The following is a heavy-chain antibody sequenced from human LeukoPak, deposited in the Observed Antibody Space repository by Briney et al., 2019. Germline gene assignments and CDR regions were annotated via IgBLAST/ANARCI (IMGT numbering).Heavy chain of an antibody. Sequence: PGGSLRLSCAASGFIFSSYSMNWVRQTPGKGLEWVSYISSSSSTIYYADSVKGRFTISRDNAKNSLYLQMNSLRAEDTAVYYCAKEAPVRFLEWLLGYMDVWGKGTTVTVSS. CDR3: AKEAPVRFLEWLLGYMDV. D-gene: IGHD3-3*01. V-gene: IGHV3-48*01. CDR2: ISSSSSTI. CDR1: GFIFSSYS. J-gene: IGHJ6*03.